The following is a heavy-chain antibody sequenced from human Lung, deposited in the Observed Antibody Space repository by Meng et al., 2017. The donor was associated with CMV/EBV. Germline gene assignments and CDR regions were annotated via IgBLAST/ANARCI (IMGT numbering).Heavy chain of an antibody. CDR3: VRSSGWSRFDY. CDR2: VTSNNDAT. J-gene: IGHJ4*02. D-gene: IGHD6-19*01. V-gene: IGHV1-2*02. CDR1: GFTFSDLY. Sequence: QEQLMQTGGEMRKPWGSVKASCTTLGFTFSDLYRHRVRLAPGQRLEWMGSVTSNNDATKYARKFQGRVSMTRDKSSSTAHMELRRLMSDATAVYYCVRSSGWSRFDYWGQGTLVTVSS.